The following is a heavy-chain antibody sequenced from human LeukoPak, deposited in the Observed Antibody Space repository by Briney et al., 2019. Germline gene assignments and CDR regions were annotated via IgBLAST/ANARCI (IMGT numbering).Heavy chain of an antibody. D-gene: IGHD3-22*01. CDR2: ISAYTGNA. J-gene: IGHJ5*02. CDR3: ARYRLSDSPINWFDP. CDR1: GYSFSSFG. V-gene: IGHV1-18*01. Sequence: ASVKASCKASGYSFSSFGITWVRQAPGQGLEWMGWISAYTGNAQYAQKFQGRVTMTTDTSTNTAYMELGSLTSDDTAVYYCARYRLSDSPINWFDPWGQGTLVTVSS.